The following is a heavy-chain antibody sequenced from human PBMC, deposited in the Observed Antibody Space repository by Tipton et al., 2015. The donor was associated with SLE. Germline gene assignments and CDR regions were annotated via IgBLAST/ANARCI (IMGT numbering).Heavy chain of an antibody. CDR2: IYTSGGT. CDR3: ARVLCGVTGTFDY. J-gene: IGHJ4*02. V-gene: IGHV4-61*09. Sequence: TLSLTCSVSGDSITSDTYYWSWIRQPAGKGLEWIGQIYTSGGTDYNPSLKGRVTITSDTSLNRVSLMLSSVTAADTAIYYCARVLCGVTGTFDYWGQGTLVTVSS. D-gene: IGHD6-19*01. CDR1: GDSITSDTYY.